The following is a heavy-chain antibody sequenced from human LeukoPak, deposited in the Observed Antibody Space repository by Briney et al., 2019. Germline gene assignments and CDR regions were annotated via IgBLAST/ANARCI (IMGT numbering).Heavy chain of an antibody. J-gene: IGHJ6*03. Sequence: GESLKISCRGSGYSFTSYWIGRVRPMPGKGLAWMGMIYPGDSDTRYSPSFQGQVTISADKSISTAYLQWSSLKASDTAMYYCARRIDNYMDVWGKGTTVTISS. CDR1: GYSFTSYW. V-gene: IGHV5-51*01. D-gene: IGHD3-9*01. CDR2: IYPGDSDT. CDR3: ARRIDNYMDV.